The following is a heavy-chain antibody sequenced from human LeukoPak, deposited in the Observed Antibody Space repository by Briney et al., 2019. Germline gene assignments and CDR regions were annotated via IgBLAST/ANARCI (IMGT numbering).Heavy chain of an antibody. CDR3: AKAAFLYGWGTYYNDY. J-gene: IGHJ4*02. CDR1: GFTFSSYA. D-gene: IGHD3-10*01. V-gene: IGHV3-23*01. Sequence: GGSLRLSCAASGFTFSSYATNWARQAPGKGLEWVSVISSSGDSIYYADAVKGRFTISRDNSKNRVNLQMNSLRAEDTAVYFCAKAAFLYGWGTYYNDYWGQGTLVTVSS. CDR2: ISSSGDSI.